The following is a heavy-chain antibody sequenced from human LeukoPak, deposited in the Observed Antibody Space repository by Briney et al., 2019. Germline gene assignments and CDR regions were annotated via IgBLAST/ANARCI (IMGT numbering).Heavy chain of an antibody. V-gene: IGHV1-69*13. CDR3: ARVPGYCSSTSCYADYYYGMDV. CDR1: RGTFSSYA. CDR2: IIPIFGTA. D-gene: IGHD2-2*01. Sequence: GASVKVSCKASRGTFSSYAISWVRQAPGQGLEWMGGIIPIFGTASYAQKFQGRVTITADESTSTAYMELSSLRSEDTAVYYCARVPGYCSSTSCYADYYYGMDVWGQGTTVTVSS. J-gene: IGHJ6*02.